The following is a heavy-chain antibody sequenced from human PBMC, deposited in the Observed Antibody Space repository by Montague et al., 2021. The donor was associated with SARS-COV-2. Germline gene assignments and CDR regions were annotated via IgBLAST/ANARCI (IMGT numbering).Heavy chain of an antibody. D-gene: IGHD3-22*01. CDR1: GGSISSYY. CDR3: ARGRQHINMVVVVVTGGEYYFDF. Sequence: SETLSLTCTVSGGSISSYYWSWIRQPAGKGLEWIGRIYTSGSTNYNPSLKSRVTMSVDTSKNQFSLKLSSVTAADTAVYYCARGRQHINMVVVVVTGGEYYFDFWGQGTLVAVSS. V-gene: IGHV4-4*07. J-gene: IGHJ4*02. CDR2: IYTSGST.